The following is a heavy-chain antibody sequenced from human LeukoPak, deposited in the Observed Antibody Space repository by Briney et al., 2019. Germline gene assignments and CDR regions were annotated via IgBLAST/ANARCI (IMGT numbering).Heavy chain of an antibody. CDR2: IYYSGST. V-gene: IGHV4-30-4*08. CDR3: ATHSSGYDSGNDAFDI. J-gene: IGHJ3*02. Sequence: SQTLSLTCTVSGGSISSGDYYWSWIRQPPGKGLEWIGYIYYSGSTYYNPSLKSRVTISVDTSQNRFSLKLSSVTAADTAVYYCATHSSGYDSGNDAFDIWGQGTMVTVSS. D-gene: IGHD3-10*01. CDR1: GGSISSGDYY.